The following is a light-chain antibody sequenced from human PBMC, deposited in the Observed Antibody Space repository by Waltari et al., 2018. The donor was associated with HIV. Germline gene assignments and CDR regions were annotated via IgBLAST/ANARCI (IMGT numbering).Light chain of an antibody. J-gene: IGLJ3*02. Sequence: QSVLTQPPSVSAAPGQKVTISCSGSSSNIGNNFVSWYQQLPGTAPKLPIYYHNKRPSVIPDRFFGATSCTSATLGITGLQTGDEADYYCGTWDSSLSAGLFGGGTKLTVL. CDR3: GTWDSSLSAGL. CDR1: SSNIGNNF. V-gene: IGLV1-51*01. CDR2: YHN.